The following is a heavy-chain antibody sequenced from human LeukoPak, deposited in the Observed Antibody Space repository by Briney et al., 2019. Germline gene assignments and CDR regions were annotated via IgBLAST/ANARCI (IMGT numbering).Heavy chain of an antibody. V-gene: IGHV1-69*05. CDR3: ARVFRGIAAAGSFDY. J-gene: IGHJ4*02. D-gene: IGHD6-13*01. Sequence: SVKVSCKASGGTFSSYAISWVRQAPGQGLEWMGRIIPIFGTANYAQKFQGRVTITTDESTSTAYMELSRLRSDDTAVYYCARVFRGIAAAGSFDYWGQGTLVTVSS. CDR2: IIPIFGTA. CDR1: GGTFSSYA.